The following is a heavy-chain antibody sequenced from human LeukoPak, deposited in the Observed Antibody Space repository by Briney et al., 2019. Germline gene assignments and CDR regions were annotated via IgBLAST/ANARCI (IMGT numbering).Heavy chain of an antibody. CDR3: ARAYSIAAVFDY. J-gene: IGHJ4*02. Sequence: ASETLSLTCTVSGGSISSYYWSWIRQPPGKGLEWIGYIHYSGSTNYNPSLKSRVTMSIDTSKNQFSLNLNSVTAADTAMYYCARAYSIAAVFDYWGQGTLVTVSS. CDR1: GGSISSYY. V-gene: IGHV4-59*01. CDR2: IHYSGST. D-gene: IGHD6-13*01.